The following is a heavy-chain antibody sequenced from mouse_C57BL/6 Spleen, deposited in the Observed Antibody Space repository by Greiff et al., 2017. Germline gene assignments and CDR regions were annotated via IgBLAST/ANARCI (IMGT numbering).Heavy chain of an antibody. CDR3: ARGDPSYFDY. CDR1: GYAFTNYL. J-gene: IGHJ2*01. CDR2: INPGSGGT. D-gene: IGHD3-3*01. Sequence: QVQLQQSGAELVRPGTSVKVSCKASGYAFTNYLIEWVKQRPGQGLEWIGVINPGSGGTNYNEKFKGKATLTADKSSSTAYMQLSSLQSEDSAVYFCARGDPSYFDYWGQGTTLTVSS. V-gene: IGHV1-54*01.